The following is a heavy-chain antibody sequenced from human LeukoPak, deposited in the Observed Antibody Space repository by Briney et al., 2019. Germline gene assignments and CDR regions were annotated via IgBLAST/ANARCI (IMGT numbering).Heavy chain of an antibody. CDR1: GGSFSDYY. CDR2: INHSGST. D-gene: IGHD6-13*01. V-gene: IGHV4-34*01. Sequence: SETLYLPCAVYGGSFSDYYWSWIRQPPGKGLEWIGEINHSGSTNYNPSLKSRVTISVDTSKNQFSLKLSSVTAADTAVYYCARVYPGYSSSWYEGFFDYWGQGTLVTVSS. J-gene: IGHJ4*02. CDR3: ARVYPGYSSSWYEGFFDY.